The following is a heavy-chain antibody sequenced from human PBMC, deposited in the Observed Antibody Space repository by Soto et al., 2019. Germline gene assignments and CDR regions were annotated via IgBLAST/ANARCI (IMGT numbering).Heavy chain of an antibody. V-gene: IGHV3-11*01. CDR2: ISSSGSMI. J-gene: IGHJ6*03. Sequence: QVQLVESGGGLVKPGGSLRLSCAASGFTFSDYYMSWIRQAPGKGLEWVSYISSSGSMIYYADSVKGRFTISRDNAKNPLYLQMNSLRAEDTAVYYCARGPPLGPPLYYYYYLDVWGKGTTVTVSS. CDR1: GFTFSDYY. D-gene: IGHD1-26*01. CDR3: ARGPPLGPPLYYYYYLDV.